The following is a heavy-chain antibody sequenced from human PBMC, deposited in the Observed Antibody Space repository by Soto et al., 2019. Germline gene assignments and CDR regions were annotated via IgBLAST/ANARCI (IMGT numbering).Heavy chain of an antibody. CDR2: ISGSGGST. CDR1: GFTCIDYA. D-gene: IGHD3-16*01. V-gene: IGHV3-23*01. CDR3: AKDVFRLGELPCYAY. J-gene: IGHJ4*02. Sequence: VLSMRLSCAAAGFTCIDYAMSCVRQTQEKGLEWVSAISGSGGSTYYADSVKGRFTISRDNSKNTLYLQMNSLRAEDTAVYYCAKDVFRLGELPCYAYRRQRTLVPVSS.